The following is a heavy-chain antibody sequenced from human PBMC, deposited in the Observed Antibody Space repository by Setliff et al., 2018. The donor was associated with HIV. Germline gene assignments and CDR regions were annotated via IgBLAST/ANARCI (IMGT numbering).Heavy chain of an antibody. CDR3: VRGVTRDISGYYRDEYFQH. D-gene: IGHD3-22*01. V-gene: IGHV1-18*01. Sequence: ASVKVSCKASGYTFTRYGINWVRQAPGQGLEWMGWISPYNGDTRFAQSLQGRVTLTTDTSTNTAYMEMRTLRSDDTAVYYCVRGVTRDISGYYRDEYFQHWGQGTPVTVSS. CDR1: GYTFTRYG. CDR2: ISPYNGDT. J-gene: IGHJ1*01.